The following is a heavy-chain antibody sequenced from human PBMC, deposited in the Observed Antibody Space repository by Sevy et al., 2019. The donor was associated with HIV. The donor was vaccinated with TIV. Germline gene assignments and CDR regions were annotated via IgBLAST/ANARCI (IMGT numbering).Heavy chain of an antibody. D-gene: IGHD5-18*01. CDR3: AREPVDTAMVSRRYYYYGMDV. J-gene: IGHJ6*02. CDR1: GYTFTGYY. Sequence: ASVKVSCKASGYTFTGYYMHWVRQAPGQGLEWMGWINPNSGGTNYAQKFQGRVTMTRDTSISTAYMELSRLRSDDTAVYYCAREPVDTAMVSRRYYYYGMDVWGQGTTVTVSS. CDR2: INPNSGGT. V-gene: IGHV1-2*02.